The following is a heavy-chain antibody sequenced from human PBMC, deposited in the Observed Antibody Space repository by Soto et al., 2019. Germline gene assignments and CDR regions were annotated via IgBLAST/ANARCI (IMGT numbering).Heavy chain of an antibody. CDR3: ARAGSDYDFWSGYTEYYYGMDV. CDR1: GYTFTGYY. J-gene: IGHJ6*02. D-gene: IGHD3-3*01. CDR2: INPNSGGT. Sequence: GASVQVSCKASGYTFTGYYMHWVRQAPGQGLEWMGWINPNSGGTNYARKFQGWVTMTRDTSISTAYMELSRLRSDDTAVYYCARAGSDYDFWSGYTEYYYGMDVWGQGTTVTVSS. V-gene: IGHV1-2*04.